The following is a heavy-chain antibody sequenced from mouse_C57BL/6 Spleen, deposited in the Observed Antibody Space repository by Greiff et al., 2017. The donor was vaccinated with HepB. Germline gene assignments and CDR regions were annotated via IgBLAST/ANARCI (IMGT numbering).Heavy chain of an antibody. CDR2: IYPSDSET. CDR3: ARGQLGLYFDY. J-gene: IGHJ2*01. Sequence: QVQLQQPGAELVRPGSSVKLSCKASGYTFTSYWMDWVKQRPGQGLEWIGNIYPSDSETHYNQKFKDKATLTVDKSSSTAYMQLSSLTSEDSAVYYCARGQLGLYFDYWGQGTTLTVSS. V-gene: IGHV1-61*01. CDR1: GYTFTSYW. D-gene: IGHD4-1*02.